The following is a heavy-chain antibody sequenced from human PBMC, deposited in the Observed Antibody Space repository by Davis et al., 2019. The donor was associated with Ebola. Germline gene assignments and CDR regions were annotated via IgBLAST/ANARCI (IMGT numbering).Heavy chain of an antibody. CDR3: ARFYSGNYFDC. V-gene: IGHV3-7*01. J-gene: IGHJ4*02. CDR2: IRQDGSAK. Sequence: GESLKISCVASEFTFSSYGMTWVRQAPGKGLEWVASIRQDGSAKFYVDSVRGRLTISRDNAKKSVHLQMNSLRAEDTAVYYCARFYSGNYFDCWGQGTLVTVSS. D-gene: IGHD1-26*01. CDR1: EFTFSSYG.